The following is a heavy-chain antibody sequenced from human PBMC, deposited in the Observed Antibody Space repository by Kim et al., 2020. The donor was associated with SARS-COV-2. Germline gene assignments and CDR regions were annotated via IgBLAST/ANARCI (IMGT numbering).Heavy chain of an antibody. CDR3: ARQPPPSGDYSSSWYRWFDP. V-gene: IGHV4-39*01. CDR2: IYYSGST. Sequence: SETLSLTCTVSGGSISSSSYYWGWIRQPPGKGLEWIGSIYYSGSTYYNPSLKSRVTISVDTSKNQFSLKLSSVTAADTAVYYCARQPPPSGDYSSSWYRWFDPWGQGTLVTVSS. CDR1: GGSISSSSYY. J-gene: IGHJ5*02. D-gene: IGHD6-13*01.